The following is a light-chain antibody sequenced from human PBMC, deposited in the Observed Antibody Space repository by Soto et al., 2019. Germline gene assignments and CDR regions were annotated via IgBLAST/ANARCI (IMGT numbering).Light chain of an antibody. CDR1: QSLLHSNGYNY. V-gene: IGKV2-28*01. Sequence: IVLTQSPLSLSVTPGEPASISCRSSQSLLHSNGYNYLDWYLQKPGQSPQLLIYLGFNRASGVTERCSGSGSGTDFTLKISRVEADDVWVYYCMEALQTSSYTFGQGTKLEIK. CDR3: MEALQTSSYT. J-gene: IGKJ2*01. CDR2: LGF.